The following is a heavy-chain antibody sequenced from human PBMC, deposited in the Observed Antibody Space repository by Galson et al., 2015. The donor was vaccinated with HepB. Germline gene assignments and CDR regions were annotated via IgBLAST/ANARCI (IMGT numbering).Heavy chain of an antibody. Sequence: SLRLSCAASGFTFSSYGMHWVRQAPGKGLEWVAVIWYDGSNKYYADSVKGRFTISRDNSKNTLYLQMNSLRAEDTAVYYCAKVAGGNYDFWSGALGAFDIWGQGTMVTVSS. CDR3: AKVAGGNYDFWSGALGAFDI. CDR2: IWYDGSNK. D-gene: IGHD3-3*01. J-gene: IGHJ3*02. V-gene: IGHV3-33*06. CDR1: GFTFSSYG.